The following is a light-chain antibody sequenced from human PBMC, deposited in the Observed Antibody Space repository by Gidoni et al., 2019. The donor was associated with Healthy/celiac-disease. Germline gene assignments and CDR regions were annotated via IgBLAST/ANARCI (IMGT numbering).Light chain of an antibody. CDR3: QQRSNWPRFT. V-gene: IGKV3-11*01. Sequence: EIVLTQSPATLSLSPGERATLSCRASQSVSTYLAWYQQNHGQAPRLLIYYASNRATGIPARFSGSGSGTDFTLTISSLEPEDFAVYYCQQRSNWPRFTFGPGTKVDIK. CDR1: QSVSTY. CDR2: YAS. J-gene: IGKJ3*01.